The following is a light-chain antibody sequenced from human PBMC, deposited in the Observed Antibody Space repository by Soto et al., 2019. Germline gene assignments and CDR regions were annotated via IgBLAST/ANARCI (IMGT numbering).Light chain of an antibody. Sequence: EIVMTQSPATLSVSLGERATLSCRASQSVSTNLAWYQHNPGQAPRLLIYGASARATGFPARFSGSGSGTEFTLTISSLQSEDFAVYYCQQYNNWPFTFGPGTKVDIK. J-gene: IGKJ3*01. CDR1: QSVSTN. CDR2: GAS. CDR3: QQYNNWPFT. V-gene: IGKV3-15*01.